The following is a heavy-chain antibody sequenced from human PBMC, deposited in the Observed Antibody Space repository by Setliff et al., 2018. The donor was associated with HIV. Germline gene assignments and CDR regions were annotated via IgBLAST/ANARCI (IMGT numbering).Heavy chain of an antibody. J-gene: IGHJ4*02. CDR3: ATLDPSGGNFLAY. Sequence: SETLSLTCTVSGDSISSYYWSWIRQPPGKGLEWIGYIYTSGSTNYNPSLKSRVTISVDTSKNQFSLRLSSVTAADTAVYYCATLDPSGGNFLAYWGQGTLVTVSS. CDR1: GDSISSYY. D-gene: IGHD2-21*02. CDR2: IYTSGST. V-gene: IGHV4-4*09.